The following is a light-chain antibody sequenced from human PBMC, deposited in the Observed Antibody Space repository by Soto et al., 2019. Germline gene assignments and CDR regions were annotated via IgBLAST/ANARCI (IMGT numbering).Light chain of an antibody. J-gene: IGKJ1*01. CDR3: QQYNSYSRT. CDR1: QSISSW. Sequence: DIQMTQSPSSLSASGGDRVSISCRASQSISSWLAWYQQKPGKAPKLLIYKASSLESGVPSRFSGSGSGTEFTLTTSSLQPNDFATYYCQQYNSYSRTFGQGTKVDIK. V-gene: IGKV1-5*03. CDR2: KAS.